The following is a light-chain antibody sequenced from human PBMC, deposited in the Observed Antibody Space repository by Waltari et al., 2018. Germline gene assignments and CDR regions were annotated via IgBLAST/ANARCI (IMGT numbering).Light chain of an antibody. CDR3: QQYYAAPWT. CDR1: QSVLYSPNKKND. J-gene: IGKJ1*01. CDR2: WAS. V-gene: IGKV4-1*01. Sequence: DIVMTQSPDSLAVSLGERATINCTSSQSVLYSPNKKNDLSWFQQKPGQPPKLLFYWASTRESGVPDRFSGSGSGTDFTLTISSLQAEDVAVYYCQQYYAAPWTFGQGTMVEIK.